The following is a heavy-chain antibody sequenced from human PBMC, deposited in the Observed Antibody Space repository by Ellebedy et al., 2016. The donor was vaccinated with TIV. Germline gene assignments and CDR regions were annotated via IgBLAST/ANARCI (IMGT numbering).Heavy chain of an antibody. Sequence: GESLKISXTTSAVTFSTYGVSWVRQAPERGLEWVSGIPDSGGTTYYADSVKGRFTISRDNSKKTVYLQMNSLRVEDTAVYYCAVVRFNANERYFHHWGQGTLVTVSS. V-gene: IGHV3-23*01. CDR1: AVTFSTYG. CDR3: AVVRFNANERYFHH. J-gene: IGHJ1*01. D-gene: IGHD3-3*01. CDR2: IPDSGGTT.